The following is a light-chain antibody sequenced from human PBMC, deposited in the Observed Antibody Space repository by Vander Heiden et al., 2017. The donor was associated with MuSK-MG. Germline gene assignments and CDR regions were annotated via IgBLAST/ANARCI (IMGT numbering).Light chain of an antibody. J-gene: IGLJ2*01. V-gene: IGLV2-23*02. CDR1: SSDVGSYNL. CDR2: EVS. CDR3: CSYAGSSTFDVV. Sequence: QSALTQPASVSGSPGQSITISCTLTSSDVGSYNLVSWYQQHPGKAPNLLIFEVSKRPSGVSNRFSGSKSGNTASLTISGLQAEDEADYYCCSYAGSSTFDVVFGGGTKLTVL.